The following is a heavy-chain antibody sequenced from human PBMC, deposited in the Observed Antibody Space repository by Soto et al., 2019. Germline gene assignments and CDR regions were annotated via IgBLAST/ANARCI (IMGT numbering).Heavy chain of an antibody. V-gene: IGHV1-8*01. J-gene: IGHJ5*02. Sequence: QVQLVQSGAEVKRPGASVKVSCKASGYTFTTYDINWVRQATGQGLEWMGWMNPNTGNTAYAQKSQCXVTMTRNTSISTAYMELSGLTSEDTAVYYCARGTHNYRFDPWGQGTLVTVSS. CDR3: ARGTHNYRFDP. D-gene: IGHD1-1*01. CDR1: GYTFTTYD. CDR2: MNPNTGNT.